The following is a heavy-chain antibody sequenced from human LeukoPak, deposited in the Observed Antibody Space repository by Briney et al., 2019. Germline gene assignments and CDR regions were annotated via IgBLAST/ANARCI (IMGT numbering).Heavy chain of an antibody. CDR3: AKAVAAAANPSLFDY. J-gene: IGHJ4*02. CDR1: GFTFGSYA. D-gene: IGHD6-13*01. Sequence: GGSLRLSCAASGFTFGSYALRWVRQAPGRGLEWVSAISGSGSSTYYADSVKGRFTISRDNSKNTLYLQMNSLRAEDTAVYSCAKAVAAAANPSLFDYWGQGTLVTVSS. V-gene: IGHV3-23*01. CDR2: ISGSGSST.